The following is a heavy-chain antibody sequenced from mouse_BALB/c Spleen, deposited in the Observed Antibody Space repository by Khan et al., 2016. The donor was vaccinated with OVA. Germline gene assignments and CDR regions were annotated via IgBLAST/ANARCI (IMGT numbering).Heavy chain of an antibody. CDR3: SGGNWQSYYFDY. Sequence: VQLQQSGPELVKPGTSVKMSCKASGYIFTNYIIHWVKQKPGQGLEWIGYINPYNGASKYNEKFKGKATLTSDKSSDTAYMELSSMNSEESAVQSCSGGNWQSYYFDYWGQGATLTVSS. CDR1: GYIFTNYI. V-gene: IGHV1S136*01. J-gene: IGHJ2*01. CDR2: INPYNGAS. D-gene: IGHD4-1*01.